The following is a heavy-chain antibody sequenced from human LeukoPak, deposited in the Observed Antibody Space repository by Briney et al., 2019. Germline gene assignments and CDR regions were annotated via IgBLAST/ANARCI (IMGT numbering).Heavy chain of an antibody. J-gene: IGHJ4*02. CDR1: GFTFSSFT. V-gene: IGHV3-21*01. D-gene: IGHD5-12*01. CDR3: AISQEATSDF. Sequence: SGGSLRLSCAASGFTFSSFTMNWVRQAPGKGLEWVSSISGSGSDMYYAESVKGRFTISRDNAKNSLYLQMNGLRAEDTAVYYCAISQEATSDFWGQGTLVTVSS. CDR2: ISGSGSDM.